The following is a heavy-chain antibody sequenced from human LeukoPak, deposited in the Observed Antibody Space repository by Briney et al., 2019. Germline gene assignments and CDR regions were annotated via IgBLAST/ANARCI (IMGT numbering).Heavy chain of an antibody. CDR3: ARDPEYDFWSGYLGPDAFDI. Sequence: GGSLRLSCTASGFTFSNYAMHWVRQAPGKGLEYVAAISSNGGSTYYANSVKGRVTISRDNSKNTLHLKMGSLRAEDMAVYYCARDPEYDFWSGYLGPDAFDIWGQGTMVTVSS. J-gene: IGHJ3*02. CDR1: GFTFSNYA. CDR2: ISSNGGST. D-gene: IGHD3-3*01. V-gene: IGHV3-64*01.